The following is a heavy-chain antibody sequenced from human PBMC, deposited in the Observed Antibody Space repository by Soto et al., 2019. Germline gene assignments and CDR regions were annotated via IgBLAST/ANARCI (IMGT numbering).Heavy chain of an antibody. CDR1: GGSISSSGSY. CDR2: ISYSGST. D-gene: IGHD2-2*01. J-gene: IGHJ4*02. CDR3: ARAAANIDY. V-gene: IGHV4-31*03. Sequence: QVQLQESGPGLVKPSQTLSLTCTVSGGSISSSGSYWSWIRQHPGKGLEWIGYISYSGSTVYNPPLESRVTISVDTYKNQFSLNLSSVTAADTAVYYCARAAANIDYWGQGTLVTVSS.